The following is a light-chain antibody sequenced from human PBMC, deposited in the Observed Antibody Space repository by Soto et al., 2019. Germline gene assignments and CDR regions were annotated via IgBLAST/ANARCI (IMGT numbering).Light chain of an antibody. Sequence: EIVLTQSPGTLSLSPGERATLSCRASQSVSTYFAWYQQKPGQAPRLLIYGASSRATGVPDRFSGSGSGTDFTHTISRLEPEDFAVFDCQQYGSSRPWTFGQGTKVEIK. J-gene: IGKJ1*01. CDR3: QQYGSSRPWT. CDR1: QSVSTY. CDR2: GAS. V-gene: IGKV3-20*01.